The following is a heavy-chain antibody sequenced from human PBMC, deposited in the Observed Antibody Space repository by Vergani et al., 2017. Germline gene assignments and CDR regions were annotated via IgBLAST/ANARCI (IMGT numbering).Heavy chain of an antibody. CDR1: GGSISSSNW. J-gene: IGHJ4*02. V-gene: IGHV4-4*02. D-gene: IGHD3-10*01. CDR3: ARDLYYGSGSNLYYFDY. Sequence: QVQLQESGPGLVKPSGTLSLTCAVSGGSISSSNWWSWVRQPPGKGLEWIGEIYHSGSTNYNPSLKSRVTISVDKSKNQCSLKLSPVTAADTAVYYCARDLYYGSGSNLYYFDYWGQGTLVTVSS. CDR2: IYHSGST.